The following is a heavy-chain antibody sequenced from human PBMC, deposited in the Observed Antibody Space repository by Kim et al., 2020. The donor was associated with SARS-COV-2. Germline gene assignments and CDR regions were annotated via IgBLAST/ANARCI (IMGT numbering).Heavy chain of an antibody. J-gene: IGHJ5*02. V-gene: IGHV1-18*01. Sequence: ASVKVSCKASGYTFTSYGISWVRQAPGQGLEWMGWISAYNGNTNYAQKLQGRVTMTTDTSTSTAYMELRSLRSDDTAVYYCARSRPYSGSLNWFDPWGQGTLVTVSS. CDR1: GYTFTSYG. D-gene: IGHD1-26*01. CDR2: ISAYNGNT. CDR3: ARSRPYSGSLNWFDP.